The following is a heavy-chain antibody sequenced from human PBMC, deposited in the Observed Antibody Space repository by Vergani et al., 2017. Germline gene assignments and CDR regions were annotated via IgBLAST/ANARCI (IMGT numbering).Heavy chain of an antibody. J-gene: IGHJ6*02. CDR2: IRAYNGNT. V-gene: IGHV1-18*01. CDR3: AREQLRYFDWSRYGMDV. Sequence: QVQLVQSGAEVKKPGASVKVSCKASGYTFTSYGISWVRQAPGQGLEWMGWIRAYNGNTNYAQKLQGRVTMTTDTSTSTAYMELRSLRSADTAVYYCAREQLRYFDWSRYGMDVWGQGTTVTVSS. CDR1: GYTFTSYG. D-gene: IGHD3-9*01.